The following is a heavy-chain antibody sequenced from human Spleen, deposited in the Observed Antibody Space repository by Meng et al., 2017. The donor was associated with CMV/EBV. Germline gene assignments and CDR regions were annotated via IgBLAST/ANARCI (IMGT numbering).Heavy chain of an antibody. V-gene: IGHV1-18*01. CDR2: IRGDNATT. CDR1: YNFTTYG. D-gene: IGHD2-2*01. J-gene: IGHJ4*02. Sequence: YNFTTYGINWVRQAPGQGLEWMGWIRGDNATTDYAQKFQGRVTMTTDTSTNPVYMELRSLRSDDTALYYCAKERGYCSGTSCREADYWGQGTLVTVSS. CDR3: AKERGYCSGTSCREADY.